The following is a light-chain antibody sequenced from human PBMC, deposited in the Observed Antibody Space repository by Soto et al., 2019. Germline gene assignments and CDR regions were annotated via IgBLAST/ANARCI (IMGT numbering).Light chain of an antibody. CDR3: QQYGSSPPHT. CDR1: QSVSSSY. Sequence: EIVLTQSPGTLYLSPGERATLSCRASQSVSSSYLAWYQQKPGQAPRLLIYGSSSRATGIPDRFSGSGSGTDFTLTISRLEPEDFAVYYCQQYGSSPPHTFGGGTKVEI. V-gene: IGKV3-20*01. J-gene: IGKJ4*01. CDR2: GSS.